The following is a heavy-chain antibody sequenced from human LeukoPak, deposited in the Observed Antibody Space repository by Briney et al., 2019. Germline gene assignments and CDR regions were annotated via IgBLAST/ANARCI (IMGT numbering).Heavy chain of an antibody. Sequence: GGSLRLSCAASGFSFGSYAMGWTRQAPGQGLEWVSAISGSGSHANYAESVKGRFTISRDNSKNTLYLQMHSLIAADTAVYYCGSGPVGTTVPWGQGTLVTVSS. CDR3: GSGPVGTTVP. V-gene: IGHV3-23*01. CDR1: GFSFGSYA. CDR2: ISGSGSHA. D-gene: IGHD1-1*01. J-gene: IGHJ5*02.